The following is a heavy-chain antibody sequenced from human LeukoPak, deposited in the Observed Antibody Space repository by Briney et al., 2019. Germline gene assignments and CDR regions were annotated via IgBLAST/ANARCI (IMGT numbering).Heavy chain of an antibody. D-gene: IGHD6-13*01. CDR1: GFTFSSYA. CDR3: ARGPAAHIIPFDY. V-gene: IGHV3-30*04. J-gene: IGHJ4*02. Sequence: GRSLRLPCAASGFTFSSYAMHWVRQAPGKGLEWVAVISYDGSNKYYADSVKGRYTISRDNSKNTLYLQMNSLRAEDTAVYYCARGPAAHIIPFDYWGQGTLVTVSS. CDR2: ISYDGSNK.